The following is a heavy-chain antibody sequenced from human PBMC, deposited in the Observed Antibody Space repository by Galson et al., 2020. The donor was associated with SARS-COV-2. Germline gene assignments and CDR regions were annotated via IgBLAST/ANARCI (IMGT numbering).Heavy chain of an antibody. Sequence: ASVKVSCKASGYTFTSYGISWVRQAPGQGLEWMGWISAYNGNTNYAQKLQGRVTMTTDTSTSTAYMELRSLRSDDTAVYYCARNEMIVALDAFDIWGQGTMVTVSS. CDR2: ISAYNGNT. D-gene: IGHD3-22*01. V-gene: IGHV1-18*01. J-gene: IGHJ3*02. CDR3: ARNEMIVALDAFDI. CDR1: GYTFTSYG.